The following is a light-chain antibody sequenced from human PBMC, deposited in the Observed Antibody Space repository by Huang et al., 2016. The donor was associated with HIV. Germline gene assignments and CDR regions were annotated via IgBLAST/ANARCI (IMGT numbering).Light chain of an antibody. CDR1: QSLSSQ. CDR3: QQYNDWPLT. V-gene: IGKV3-15*01. J-gene: IGKJ1*01. Sequence: EIVLTQSPATLSVSPGERVTLSCRASQSLSSQLAWYQQKRGQAPRLLIDGVSTRATGIPARCSGSGSGTDCTLTINSLQSEDFATYYCQQYNDWPLTFGQGTEVEIK. CDR2: GVS.